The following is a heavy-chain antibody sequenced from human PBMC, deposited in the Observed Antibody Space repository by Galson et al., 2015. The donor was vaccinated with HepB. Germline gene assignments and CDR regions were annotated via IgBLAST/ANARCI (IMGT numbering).Heavy chain of an antibody. CDR2: ISWNSGSI. V-gene: IGHV3-9*01. J-gene: IGHJ5*02. CDR1: GFTFDDYA. D-gene: IGHD3-3*01. Sequence: SLRLSCAASGFTFDDYAMHWVRQAPGKGLEWVSGISWNSGSIGYADSVKGRFTISRDNAKNSLYLQMNSLRAEDTALYYCAKDMVPRIFGLFDPWGQGTLVTVSS. CDR3: AKDMVPRIFGLFDP.